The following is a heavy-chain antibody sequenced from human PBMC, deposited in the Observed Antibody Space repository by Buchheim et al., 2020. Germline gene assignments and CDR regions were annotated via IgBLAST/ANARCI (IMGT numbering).Heavy chain of an antibody. CDR2: IDPSDSYT. V-gene: IGHV5-10-1*03. Sequence: EVQLVQSGAEVKKPGESLRISCKGSGYSFTSYWISWVRQMPGKGLEWMGRIDPSDSYTNYSPSFQGHVTIYADNSNRNALPQWSSLKPSDTAMYYCATEIDSSGWYGIDYWGQGTL. CDR3: ATEIDSSGWYGIDY. CDR1: GYSFTSYW. D-gene: IGHD6-19*01. J-gene: IGHJ4*02.